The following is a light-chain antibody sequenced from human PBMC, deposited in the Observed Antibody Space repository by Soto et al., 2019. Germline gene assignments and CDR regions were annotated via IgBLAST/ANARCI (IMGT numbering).Light chain of an antibody. CDR3: QKYSSVPV. Sequence: DIQMTQSPTSLSASVGDRVTITCRASQDIRNFVAWYQQKPGKAPKLLIYAASTLQSGVPSRFSRMGAGTDFTLTINCLQPADVATYSCQKYSSVPVFGPGTKVEIK. V-gene: IGKV1-27*01. CDR1: QDIRNF. J-gene: IGKJ3*01. CDR2: AAS.